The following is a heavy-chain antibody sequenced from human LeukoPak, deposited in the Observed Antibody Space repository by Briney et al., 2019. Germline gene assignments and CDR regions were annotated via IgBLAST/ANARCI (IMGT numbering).Heavy chain of an antibody. CDR3: ARGHIDYAFDC. CDR1: GGTFNSYA. J-gene: IGHJ4*02. V-gene: IGHV1-69*05. CDR2: IIPIFGTA. Sequence: SVKVSCKASGGTFNSYAISWVRQAPGQGLEWMGRIIPIFGTANYAQKFQGRVTIITDESTSTDYMELSSLRSEDTAVYYCARGHIDYAFDCWGQGTLVTVSS. D-gene: IGHD4-17*01.